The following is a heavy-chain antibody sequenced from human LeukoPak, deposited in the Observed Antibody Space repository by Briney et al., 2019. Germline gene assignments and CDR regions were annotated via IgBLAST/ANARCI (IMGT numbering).Heavy chain of an antibody. CDR2: INPSGGST. J-gene: IGHJ3*02. CDR1: GYTFTSYY. Sequence: ASVKVSCKASGYTFTSYYMHWVRQAPGQGLEWMGIINPSGGSTSYAQKFQGRVTMTRDTSTSTVYMELSSLRSEDTAVYYCARTCSGGSCRPPDAFDIWGQGTMVTVSS. CDR3: ARTCSGGSCRPPDAFDI. V-gene: IGHV1-46*01. D-gene: IGHD2-15*01.